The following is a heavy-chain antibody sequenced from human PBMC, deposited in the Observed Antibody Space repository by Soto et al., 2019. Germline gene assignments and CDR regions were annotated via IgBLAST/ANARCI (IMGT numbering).Heavy chain of an antibody. V-gene: IGHV1-18*01. CDR3: ARDLYESIGRYFDHDAFDI. CDR2: ISPHNDRT. Sequence: QVQLVQSGADVKKPGASVKVSCKASGYNFTSYGISWVRQAPGQGLEWMGWISPHNDRTKYARRFQDRVTMTTETPTSTVYMEVGSLRSDATAVYYCARDLYESIGRYFDHDAFDIWGQGTVVTVSS. D-gene: IGHD6-19*01. CDR1: GYNFTSYG. J-gene: IGHJ3*02.